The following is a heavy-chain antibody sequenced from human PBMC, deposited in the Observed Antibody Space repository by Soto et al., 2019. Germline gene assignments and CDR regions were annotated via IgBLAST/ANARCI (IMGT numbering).Heavy chain of an antibody. CDR2: INDYGTTI. V-gene: IGHV3-74*01. D-gene: IGHD1-1*01. J-gene: IGHJ4*02. Sequence: EVQLVESGGGLVQSGGSLRLSCAASGFTLGNYWMHWVRQAPGKGLVWVSRINDYGTTINYAESVAGRFIIFRDDATSEVYLHMTNLCAADSAVYYCARGGLEPLDYWGQGALVTVSS. CDR3: ARGGLEPLDY. CDR1: GFTLGNYW.